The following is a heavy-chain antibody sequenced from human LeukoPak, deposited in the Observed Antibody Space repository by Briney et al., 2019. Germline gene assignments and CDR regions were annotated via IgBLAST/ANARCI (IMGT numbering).Heavy chain of an antibody. Sequence: SVKVSCKASGGIFISYAISWVRQAPGQGLEWMGRIIPIFGTANYAQKFQGRVTITTDESTSTAYMELSSLRSEDTAVYYCAREDCSRSTSCYEGYFDYWGQGTLVTVSS. D-gene: IGHD2-2*01. CDR3: AREDCSRSTSCYEGYFDY. CDR2: IIPIFGTA. J-gene: IGHJ4*02. V-gene: IGHV1-69*05. CDR1: GGIFISYA.